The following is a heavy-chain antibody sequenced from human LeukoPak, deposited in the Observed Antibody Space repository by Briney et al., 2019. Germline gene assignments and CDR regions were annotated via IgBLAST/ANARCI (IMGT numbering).Heavy chain of an antibody. D-gene: IGHD2-15*01. CDR3: ARDAPRERGYCSGGSCYGGFDY. CDR2: IIPIFGTV. V-gene: IGHV1-69*06. J-gene: IGHJ4*02. Sequence: SVKVSCKASGGTFSSYAISWVRQAPGQGLEWMGGIIPIFGTVNYAQKFQGRVTITADKSTSTAYMELSSLRSEDTAVYYCARDAPRERGYCSGGSCYGGFDYWGQGTLVTVSS. CDR1: GGTFSSYA.